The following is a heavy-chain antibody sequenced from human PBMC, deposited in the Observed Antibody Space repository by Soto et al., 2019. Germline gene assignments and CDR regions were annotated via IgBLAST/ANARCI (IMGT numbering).Heavy chain of an antibody. CDR1: GFTFGDYA. CDR3: TRGTVANPWLADV. CDR2: IRSKAYGGTT. D-gene: IGHD6-19*01. Sequence: HPGGSLRLSCTASGFTFGDYAMGWFRQAPGKGLEWVGFIRSKAYGGTTEYAASVKGRFTISRDDFKSIAYLQMNSLKTEDTAVYYCTRGTVANPWLADVWGQGTTVTVSS. J-gene: IGHJ6*02. V-gene: IGHV3-49*03.